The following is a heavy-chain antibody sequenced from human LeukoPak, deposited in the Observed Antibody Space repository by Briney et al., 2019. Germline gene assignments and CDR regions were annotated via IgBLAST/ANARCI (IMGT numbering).Heavy chain of an antibody. CDR1: GGTFSSYT. J-gene: IGHJ5*02. CDR3: ARERANLQNWFDP. V-gene: IGHV1-69*04. CDR2: IIPILGIA. Sequence: SVKVSCKASGGTFSSYTISWVRQAPGQGLEWMGRIIPILGIANCAQKFQGRVTITADKSTSTAYMKLSSLRSEDTAVYYCARERANLQNWFDPWGQGTLVTVSS.